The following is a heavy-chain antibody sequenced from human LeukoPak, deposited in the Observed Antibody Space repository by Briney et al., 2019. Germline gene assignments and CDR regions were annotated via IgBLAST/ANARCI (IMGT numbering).Heavy chain of an antibody. J-gene: IGHJ4*02. CDR2: ISYSSSPI. Sequence: PGGSLRLSCAASGFTFSTYSMKWVRQAPGKGLECVSYISYSSSPIYYAASVKGRFTISRDNAKNSLYLQMNSLRAEDTAVYSCARAVGNHFDYWGQGTLVTVSS. V-gene: IGHV3-48*01. D-gene: IGHD4-23*01. CDR3: ARAVGNHFDY. CDR1: GFTFSTYS.